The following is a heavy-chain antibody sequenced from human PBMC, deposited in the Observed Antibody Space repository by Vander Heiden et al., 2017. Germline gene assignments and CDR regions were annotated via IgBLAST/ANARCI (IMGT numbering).Heavy chain of an antibody. CDR3: AKLVPGGYFDH. J-gene: IGHJ4*02. Sequence: SYAMNWVRQAPGKGLEWVSGISGSGDSTYYAGSVRGRFTISRDNSKNTLNLQMNRLRAEDTAVYYCAKLVPGGYFDHWGQGAPVTVSS. V-gene: IGHV3-23*01. D-gene: IGHD3-10*01. CDR1: SYA. CDR2: ISGSGDST.